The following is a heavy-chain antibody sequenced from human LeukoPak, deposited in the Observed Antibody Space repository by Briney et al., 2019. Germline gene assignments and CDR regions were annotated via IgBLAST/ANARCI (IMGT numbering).Heavy chain of an antibody. D-gene: IGHD6-19*01. CDR1: GFTFDDYA. Sequence: GGSLRLSCAASGFTFDDYAMHWVRQAPGKGLEWVSGISWNSGSIGYADSVKGRFTISRDNAKNSLYLQMNSLRAEDTALYYCEKGAGYSRGWYEYYFDYGGQGTLATVSS. J-gene: IGHJ4*02. CDR3: EKGAGYSRGWYEYYFDY. V-gene: IGHV3-9*01. CDR2: ISWNSGSI.